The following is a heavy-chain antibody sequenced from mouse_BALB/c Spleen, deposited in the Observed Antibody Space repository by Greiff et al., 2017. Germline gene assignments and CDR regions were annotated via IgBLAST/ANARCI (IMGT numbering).Heavy chain of an antibody. J-gene: IGHJ3*01. CDR3: ARGNGWFAY. CDR2: INPYNDGT. CDR1: GYTFPSFV. V-gene: IGHV1-14*01. Sequence: VQLQQFGPELVKPGASVKMSFQAFGYTFPSFVLPWVKQKPGPGLEWIGYINPYNDGTKYNEKFKGKATLTSDKSSSTAYMELSSLTSEDSAVYYCARGNGWFAYWGQGTLVTVSA.